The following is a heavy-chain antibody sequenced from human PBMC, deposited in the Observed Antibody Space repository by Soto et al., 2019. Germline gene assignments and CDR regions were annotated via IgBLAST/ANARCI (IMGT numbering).Heavy chain of an antibody. CDR1: GFTFSSYA. CDR2: ISYDGSNK. V-gene: IGHV3-30-3*01. Sequence: QVQLVESGGGVVQPGRSLRLSCAASGFTFSSYAMHWVRQAPGKGLEWVAVISYDGSNKYYADSVKGRFTISRDNSKNTLYLQMNNLRAEDTAVYYCARANWGTRPYDYWGQGTLVTVSS. CDR3: ARANWGTRPYDY. J-gene: IGHJ4*02. D-gene: IGHD7-27*01.